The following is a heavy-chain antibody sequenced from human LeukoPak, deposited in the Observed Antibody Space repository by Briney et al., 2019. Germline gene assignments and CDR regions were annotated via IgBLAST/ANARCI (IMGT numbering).Heavy chain of an antibody. D-gene: IGHD2-2*01. CDR1: GYTFTGYY. Sequence: ASVKVSFKASGYTFTGYYMHWVRQAPGQGLEWMGWINPNSGGTNYAQKFQGRVTMTRDTSISTAYMELSRLRSDDTAVYYCAREVGYCSSTSCFRWFDPWGQGTLVTVSS. CDR2: INPNSGGT. CDR3: AREVGYCSSTSCFRWFDP. V-gene: IGHV1-2*02. J-gene: IGHJ5*02.